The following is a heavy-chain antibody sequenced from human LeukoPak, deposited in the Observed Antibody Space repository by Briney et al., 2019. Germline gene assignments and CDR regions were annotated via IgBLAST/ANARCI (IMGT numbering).Heavy chain of an antibody. D-gene: IGHD1-1*01. J-gene: IGHJ5*02. V-gene: IGHV4-59*01. CDR1: GGSISSYY. CDR2: IYYSGST. CDR3: ARRYGGWFDP. Sequence: SETLSLTCTVSGGSISSYYWSWIRQPPGKGLEWIGYIYYSGSTNYNPSLKSRVTISVDTSKNQFSLKLSSVTAADTAVYYCARRYGGWFDPWGQGTLVTVSS.